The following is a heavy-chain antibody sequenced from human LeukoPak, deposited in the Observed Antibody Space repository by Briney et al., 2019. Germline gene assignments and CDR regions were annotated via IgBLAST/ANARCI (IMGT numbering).Heavy chain of an antibody. Sequence: SETLSLTCAVSGYSISSGYYWGWIRPPPGKGLEGIGSIYHSGSTYYNPSLKSRVTISVDTSKNQFSLKLSSVTAADTAVYYCARPRGSCSGGSCYYYYFDYWGQGTLVTVSS. J-gene: IGHJ4*02. V-gene: IGHV4-38-2*01. D-gene: IGHD2-15*01. CDR2: IYHSGST. CDR3: ARPRGSCSGGSCYYYYFDY. CDR1: GYSISSGYY.